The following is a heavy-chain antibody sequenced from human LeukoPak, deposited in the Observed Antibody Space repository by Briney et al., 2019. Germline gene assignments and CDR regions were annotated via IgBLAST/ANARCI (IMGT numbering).Heavy chain of an antibody. CDR3: ARGRFRGTWIQLWFFDY. Sequence: GASVKVSCKASGYTFTSYYMHWVRQAPGQGLEWMGIINPSGGSTSYAQKFQGRVTITRNTSISTAYMELSSLRSEDTAVYYCARGRFRGTWIQLWFFDYWGQGTLVTVSS. J-gene: IGHJ4*02. CDR1: GYTFTSYY. D-gene: IGHD5-18*01. CDR2: INPSGGST. V-gene: IGHV1-46*01.